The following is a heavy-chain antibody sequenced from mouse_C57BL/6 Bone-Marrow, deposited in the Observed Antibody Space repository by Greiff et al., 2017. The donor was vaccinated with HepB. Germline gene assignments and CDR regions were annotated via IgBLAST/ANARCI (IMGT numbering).Heavy chain of an antibody. CDR1: GYTFTSYG. CDR3: ARALGGYFDV. CDR2: IYPRSGNT. J-gene: IGHJ1*03. D-gene: IGHD4-1*01. V-gene: IGHV1-81*01. Sequence: QVQLQQSGAELARPGASVKLSCKASGYTFTSYGISWVKQRTGQGLEWIGEIYPRSGNTYYNEKFKGKATLTADKASSTAYMELRSLTSEDSAVYFCARALGGYFDVWGTGTTVTVSS.